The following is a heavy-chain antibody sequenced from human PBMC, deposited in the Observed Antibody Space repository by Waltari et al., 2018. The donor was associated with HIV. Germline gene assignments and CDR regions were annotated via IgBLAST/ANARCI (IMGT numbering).Heavy chain of an antibody. CDR3: SGAAVGWLSFDM. CDR2: IDNKPCRIST. D-gene: IGHD2-15*01. CDR1: GFTFSAPH. Sequence: EVQLVESGGGLVQLGGYLRLCYAASGFTFSAPHMDWVRQAPGKVLGRVSRIDNKPCRISTEDPASAQRILTISTDHSRNLLYLQITSVRPENRAVYYCSGAAVGWLSFDMWGQGTLVIFSS. V-gene: IGHV3-72*01. J-gene: IGHJ3*02.